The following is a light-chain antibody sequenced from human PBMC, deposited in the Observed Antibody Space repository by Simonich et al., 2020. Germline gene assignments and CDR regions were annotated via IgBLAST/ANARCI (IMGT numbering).Light chain of an antibody. Sequence: QSALTQPRSVSGSPGQSVTISCTGTSSDVGGYNYVSWYQQHPGKDPKLMIYDVSKRPSGGPDRFSGSKSGNTASLTISGLQAEDEADYYCCSYAGSYTWVFGGGTKLTVL. J-gene: IGLJ3*02. CDR3: CSYAGSYTWV. V-gene: IGLV2-11*01. CDR1: SSDVGGYNY. CDR2: DVS.